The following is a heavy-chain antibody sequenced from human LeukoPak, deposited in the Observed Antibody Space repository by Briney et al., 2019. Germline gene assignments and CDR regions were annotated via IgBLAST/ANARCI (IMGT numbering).Heavy chain of an antibody. V-gene: IGHV3-48*03. CDR2: ISSSGSTI. J-gene: IGHJ4*02. Sequence: GGSLRLSCAASGFTFSSYEMNWVRQAPGKGLEWVSYISSSGSTIYYADSVKGRFTISRDNSKNTVYLQMNTLRAEDTAIYYCAKEMSTISTTFDYWGQGTLVIVSS. CDR3: AKEMSTISTTFDY. CDR1: GFTFSSYE. D-gene: IGHD5-24*01.